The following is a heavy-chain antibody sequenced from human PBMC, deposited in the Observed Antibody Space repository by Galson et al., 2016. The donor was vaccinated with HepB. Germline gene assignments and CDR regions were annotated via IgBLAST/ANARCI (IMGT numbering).Heavy chain of an antibody. V-gene: IGHV3-23*01. D-gene: IGHD6-19*01. CDR2: ISGSGAGT. Sequence: SLRLSCAASGFTFSSYAMSWVRQAPGKGLEWVSAISGSGAGTYYADSVKGRFTISRDNSRNTLYLQMNSRRAEDTAVYYCAKEGQQWPMIDYWGQGTLVTVSS. CDR3: AKEGQQWPMIDY. J-gene: IGHJ4*02. CDR1: GFTFSSYA.